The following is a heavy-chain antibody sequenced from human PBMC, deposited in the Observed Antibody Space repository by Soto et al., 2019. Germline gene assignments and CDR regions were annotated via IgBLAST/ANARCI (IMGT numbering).Heavy chain of an antibody. CDR1: GGSINSGDYY. V-gene: IGHV4-30-4*01. D-gene: IGHD1-26*01. CDR3: ARDQGSYGLDGSWFDP. CDR2: IYYSGST. J-gene: IGHJ5*02. Sequence: PSETLSLTCTVSGGSINSGDYYWSWIRQPPGKGLEWIGYIYYSGSTYYNPSLKSRVTISVDTSKNQFSLKLSSVTAADTAVYYCARDQGSYGLDGSWFDPWGQGTLVTVSS.